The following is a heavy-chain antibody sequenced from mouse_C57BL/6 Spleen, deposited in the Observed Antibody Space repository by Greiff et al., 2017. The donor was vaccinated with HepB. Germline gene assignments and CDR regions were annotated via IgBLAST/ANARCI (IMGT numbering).Heavy chain of an antibody. CDR2: IDPETGGT. Sequence: QVQLQQSGAELVRPGASVTLSCKASGYTFTDYEMHWVKQTPVHGLEWIGAIDPETGGTAYNQKFKGKAILTADKSSSTAYMELRSLTSEDSAVYYCTRPGSNEGNYLDYWGQGTTLTVSS. J-gene: IGHJ2*01. CDR3: TRPGSNEGNYLDY. D-gene: IGHD2-5*01. V-gene: IGHV1-15*01. CDR1: GYTFTDYE.